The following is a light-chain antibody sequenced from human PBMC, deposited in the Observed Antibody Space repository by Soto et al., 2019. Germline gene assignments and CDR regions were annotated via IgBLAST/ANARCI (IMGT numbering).Light chain of an antibody. Sequence: QSALTQPASVSGSPGQSITISCTGTSSDVGTYNYVSWYQHHPGKAPKLMIYDVNNRPSGVSNRFSGSKSGNTASLTISGLQAEDEADYYCSSYTSSSTLLFGGGTKVTVL. CDR2: DVN. J-gene: IGLJ2*01. CDR1: SSDVGTYNY. V-gene: IGLV2-14*03. CDR3: SSYTSSSTLL.